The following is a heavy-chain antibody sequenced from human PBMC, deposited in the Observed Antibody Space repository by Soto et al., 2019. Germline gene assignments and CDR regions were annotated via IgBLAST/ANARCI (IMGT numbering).Heavy chain of an antibody. D-gene: IGHD5-18*01. CDR3: TRDGDYGYSRAY. CDR2: ISHSVSA. V-gene: IGHV4-4*02. Sequence: QVQLQESGPGLVKPSETLTLTCAVSGASISTGKWWSWVRQPPGKGLEWIGEISHSVSANYNPALGSRVTIEVEKSKTPFSLKWSVTAADTAMYYCTRDGDYGYSRAYWGQGTRVTVSS. J-gene: IGHJ4*02. CDR1: GASISTGKW.